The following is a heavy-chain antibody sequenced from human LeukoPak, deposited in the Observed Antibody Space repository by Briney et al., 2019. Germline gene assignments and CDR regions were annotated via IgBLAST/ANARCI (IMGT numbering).Heavy chain of an antibody. D-gene: IGHD2-15*01. CDR1: GYTFTSYG. CDR3: ARDYCSGGSCYSSFDY. Sequence: ASVKVSCKASGYTFTSYGISWVRQAPGQGLEWMGWISAYNGNTNYAQKLQGRVTMTTDTSTSTAYMELWSLRSDDTAVYYCARDYCSGGSCYSSFDYWGQGTLVTVSS. J-gene: IGHJ4*02. V-gene: IGHV1-18*01. CDR2: ISAYNGNT.